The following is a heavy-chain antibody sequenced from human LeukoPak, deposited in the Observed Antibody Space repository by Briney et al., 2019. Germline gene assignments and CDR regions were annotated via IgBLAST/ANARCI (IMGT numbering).Heavy chain of an antibody. J-gene: IGHJ4*02. Sequence: GGSLRLPCAASGFTFSSYAMHWVRQAPGKGLEWVAVISYDGSNKYYADSVKGRFTISRDNSKNTLYLQMNSLRAEDTAVYYCARGGGIAAAGISGFDYWGQGTLVTVSS. CDR2: ISYDGSNK. CDR1: GFTFSSYA. D-gene: IGHD6-13*01. CDR3: ARGGGIAAAGISGFDY. V-gene: IGHV3-30-3*01.